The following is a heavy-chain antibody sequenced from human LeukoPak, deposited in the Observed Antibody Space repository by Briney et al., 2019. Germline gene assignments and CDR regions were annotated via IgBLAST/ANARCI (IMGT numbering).Heavy chain of an antibody. CDR3: ARGGGSWPYNWFDP. V-gene: IGHV4-38-2*02. Sequence: SETLSLTCTVSGYSISSGYYWGWIRQPPGKGLEWIGSIYHSGSTYYNPSLKSRVTISVDTSENQFSLKLSSVTAADTAVYSCARGGGSWPYNWFDPWGQGTLVTVSS. D-gene: IGHD6-13*01. J-gene: IGHJ5*02. CDR2: IYHSGST. CDR1: GYSISSGYY.